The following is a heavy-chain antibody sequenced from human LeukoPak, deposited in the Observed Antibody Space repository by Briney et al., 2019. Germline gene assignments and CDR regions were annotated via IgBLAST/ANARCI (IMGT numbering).Heavy chain of an antibody. D-gene: IGHD3-10*01. CDR2: IYYSGST. V-gene: IGHV4-39*01. CDR3: ARHYYGSGRADY. J-gene: IGHJ4*02. CDR1: GGSISSSSYY. Sequence: SETLSLTCTVSGGSISSSSYYWGWIRQPPGKGLEWIGSIYYSGSTYYNPSLKSRVTISVDTSKNQFSLKLSSVTAADTAVYYCARHYYGSGRADYWGQGTLVTVSS.